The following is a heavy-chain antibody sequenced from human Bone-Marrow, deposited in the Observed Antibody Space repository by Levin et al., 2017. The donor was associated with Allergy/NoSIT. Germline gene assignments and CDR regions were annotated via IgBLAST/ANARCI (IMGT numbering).Heavy chain of an antibody. Sequence: ASVKVSCKASGYTFTRYTINWVRQAPGQGLEWMGGINTNTGNPTYAPGFTGRVVLSLDTSVTTAYLEISSLKAEDTAVYYCARDVYNFANDSWGQGTVVAVSS. CDR3: ARDVYNFANDS. CDR2: INTNTGNP. CDR1: GYTFTRYT. V-gene: IGHV7-4-1*02. J-gene: IGHJ4*02. D-gene: IGHD5-24*01.